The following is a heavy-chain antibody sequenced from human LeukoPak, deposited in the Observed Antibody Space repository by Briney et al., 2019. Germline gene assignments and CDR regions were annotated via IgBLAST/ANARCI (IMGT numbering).Heavy chain of an antibody. Sequence: SGPTLVNPTQTLTLTCTFSGLSLSTSGMRVSWIRQPPGKALEWLARIGWDDDKFYSTSLKTRLTISKDTSKNQVVLTMANMDPVDTATYYCARTPYCGGDCYVDYWGQGTLVTVSS. CDR1: GLSLSTSGMR. CDR3: ARTPYCGGDCYVDY. J-gene: IGHJ4*02. CDR2: IGWDDDK. V-gene: IGHV2-70*04. D-gene: IGHD2-21*02.